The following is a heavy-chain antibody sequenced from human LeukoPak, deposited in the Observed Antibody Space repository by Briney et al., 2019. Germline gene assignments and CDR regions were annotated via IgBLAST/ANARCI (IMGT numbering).Heavy chain of an antibody. Sequence: ASVKVSCKASGYTFTGYYIHWVRQAPGQGLEWMGWINPNSGDTDYAQKFQGRIAVTRDTSIGTVYMELSRLRSDDTAVYYCARDRFAGHPDAFEIWGQGTMVIVSS. V-gene: IGHV1-2*02. CDR2: INPNSGDT. CDR1: GYTFTGYY. CDR3: ARDRFAGHPDAFEI. J-gene: IGHJ3*02. D-gene: IGHD3-3*01.